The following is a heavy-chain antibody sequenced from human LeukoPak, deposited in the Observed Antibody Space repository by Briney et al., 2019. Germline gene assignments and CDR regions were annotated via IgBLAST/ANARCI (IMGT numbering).Heavy chain of an antibody. Sequence: GGSLRLSCAASGFTFSSYWMSWVRQAPGKGLEWVANIKQDGSEKYYVDSVKGRFTISRDNAKNSLYLQMNSLRAEDTAVYYCARDGGAYQPLSFDYWGQGTLVTVSS. CDR3: ARDGGAYQPLSFDY. V-gene: IGHV3-7*01. CDR2: IKQDGSEK. CDR1: GFTFSSYW. D-gene: IGHD2-2*01. J-gene: IGHJ4*02.